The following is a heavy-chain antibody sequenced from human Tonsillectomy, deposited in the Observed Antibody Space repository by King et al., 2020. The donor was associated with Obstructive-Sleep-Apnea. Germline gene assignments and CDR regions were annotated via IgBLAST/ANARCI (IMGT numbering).Heavy chain of an antibody. V-gene: IGHV1-8*01. D-gene: IGHD6-13*01. Sequence: VQLVESGAEVQKPGASVKVSCKASGYTFSSAEIHWVRQAPGQGLEWMGWMNPNSGNTAYVQKFQGRVTMTRNPSINTAYMELSSLRSTDTAVYFCARGSSRSFDIWGQGTLGTVS. CDR2: MNPNSGNT. CDR1: GYTFSSAE. J-gene: IGHJ4*02. CDR3: ARGSSRSFDI.